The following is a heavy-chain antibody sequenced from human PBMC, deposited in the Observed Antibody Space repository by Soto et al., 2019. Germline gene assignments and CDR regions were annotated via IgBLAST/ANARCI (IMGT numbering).Heavy chain of an antibody. CDR1: GYSISSGYY. D-gene: IGHD4-17*01. V-gene: IGHV4-38-2*01. J-gene: IGHJ4*02. CDR2: INHRGNS. CDR3: VRSGDDYGSYIDY. Sequence: SQTLPLTVAVSGYSISSGYYWSWVRQPPGKGMEWIGSINHRGNSFYNPSLKSRVTISVDTSKNQGSLKVSSVTAEDTAVYYCVRSGDDYGSYIDYWGQGTLVSVYS.